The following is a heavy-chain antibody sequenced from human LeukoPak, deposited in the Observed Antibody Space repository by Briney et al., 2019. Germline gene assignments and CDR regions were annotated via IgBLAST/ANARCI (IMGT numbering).Heavy chain of an antibody. CDR1: KFAFSSYA. D-gene: IGHD2-2*01. J-gene: IGHJ4*02. V-gene: IGHV3-23*01. CDR3: AKDSLEDIVVVPAAMEFDY. Sequence: GGSLRLSCAASKFAFSSYAMSWVRQAPGKGLEWVSAISGSGGSTYYADSVKGRFTISRDNSKNTLYLQMNSLRAEDTAVYYCAKDSLEDIVVVPAAMEFDYWGQGTLVTVSS. CDR2: ISGSGGST.